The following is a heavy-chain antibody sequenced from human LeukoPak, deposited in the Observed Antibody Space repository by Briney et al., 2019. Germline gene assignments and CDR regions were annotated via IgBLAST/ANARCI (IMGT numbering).Heavy chain of an antibody. D-gene: IGHD1-26*01. CDR3: TTDPPGIVGAY. Sequence: PGGSLRLACTASGFTFGDYAMSWFRQAPGKGLEWVGFIRSKAYGGTTEFAASVKGRFTISRDDSKSIAYLQMNSLKTEDTAVHYCTTDPPGIVGAYWGQGTLVTVSS. CDR1: GFTFGDYA. CDR2: IRSKAYGGTT. V-gene: IGHV3-49*03. J-gene: IGHJ4*02.